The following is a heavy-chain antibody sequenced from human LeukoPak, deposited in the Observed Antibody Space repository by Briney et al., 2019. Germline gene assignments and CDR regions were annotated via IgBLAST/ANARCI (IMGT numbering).Heavy chain of an antibody. V-gene: IGHV3-69-1*01. CDR1: GFTVSSNY. CDR3: TRDGGYSGFDFDY. J-gene: IGHJ4*02. Sequence: GGSLRLSCAASGFTVSSNYMNWVRQAPGKGLEWISYITPSGVKMYAESVSGRFTISRDNDRKSVHLQMISLRVEDTAMYFCTRDGGYSGFDFDYWGQGVLVTVSS. CDR2: ITPSGVK. D-gene: IGHD5-12*01.